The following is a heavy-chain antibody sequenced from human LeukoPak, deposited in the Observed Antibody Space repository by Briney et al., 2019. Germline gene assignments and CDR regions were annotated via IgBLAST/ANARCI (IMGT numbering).Heavy chain of an antibody. V-gene: IGHV3-30*03. CDR1: EFSFSTTW. CDR2: ISYDGSNK. Sequence: AGGSLRLSCAASEFSFSTTWMHWVRQAPGKGLEWVAVISYDGSNKYYADSVKGRFTISRDNSKNTLYLQMNSLRAEDTAAYYCASLIAAPPFDYWGQGTLVTVSS. J-gene: IGHJ4*02. CDR3: ASLIAAPPFDY. D-gene: IGHD6-6*01.